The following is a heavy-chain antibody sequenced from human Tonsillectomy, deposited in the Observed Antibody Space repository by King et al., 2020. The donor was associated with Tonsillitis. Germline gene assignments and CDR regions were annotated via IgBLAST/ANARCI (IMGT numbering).Heavy chain of an antibody. CDR2: IYYSGST. CDR3: ARILEWFDAFDI. D-gene: IGHD3-3*01. J-gene: IGHJ3*02. CDR1: GGSISSYY. V-gene: IGHV4-59*01. Sequence: VQLQESGPGLVKPSETLSLTCTVSGGSISSYYWSWIRQPPGKGLEWIGYIYYSGSTNYNPSLKSRVTISVDTSKNQFSLKLSSVTAADTAVYYCARILEWFDAFDIWGQGTMVTVSS.